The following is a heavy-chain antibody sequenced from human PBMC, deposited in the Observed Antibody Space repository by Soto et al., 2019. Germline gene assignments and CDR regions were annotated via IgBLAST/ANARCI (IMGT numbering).Heavy chain of an antibody. J-gene: IGHJ3*02. CDR2: ISSSSSYI. D-gene: IGHD1-26*01. Sequence: GGSLRLSCAASGLTFSSYSMNWVRQAPGKGLEWVSSISSSSSYIYYADSVKGRFTISRDNAKNSLYLQMNSLRAEDTAVYYCARDGSIAGATPPRAFDIWGQGTMVTVSS. CDR1: GLTFSSYS. CDR3: ARDGSIAGATPPRAFDI. V-gene: IGHV3-21*01.